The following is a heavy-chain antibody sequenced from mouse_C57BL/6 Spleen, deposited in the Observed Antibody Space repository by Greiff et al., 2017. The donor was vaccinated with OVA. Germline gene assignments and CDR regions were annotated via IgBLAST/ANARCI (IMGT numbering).Heavy chain of an antibody. D-gene: IGHD1-1*01. V-gene: IGHV1-5*01. Sequence: VQLQQSGTVLARPGASVKMSCKTSGYTFTSYWMHWVKQRPGQGLEWLGAIYPGNSDTSYNQKFKGQAKLTAVTSASTAYMELSSLTNEDSAVYYFTRSEHYYGPDYWGQGTTLTVSS. CDR1: GYTFTSYW. J-gene: IGHJ2*01. CDR3: TRSEHYYGPDY. CDR2: IYPGNSDT.